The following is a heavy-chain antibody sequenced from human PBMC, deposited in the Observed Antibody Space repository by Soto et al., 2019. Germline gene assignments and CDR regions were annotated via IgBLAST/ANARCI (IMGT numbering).Heavy chain of an antibody. CDR3: ASTTTEYSSSWYVGWFDP. V-gene: IGHV4-59*01. J-gene: IGHJ5*02. CDR2: IYYSGST. CDR1: GGSISSYY. D-gene: IGHD6-13*01. Sequence: QVQLQESGPGLVKPSETLSLTCTVSGGSISSYYWSWIRQPPGKGLEWLGYIYYSGSTNYNPSLKSRVTISVDTAKNQFSLKLSSVTAADTAVYYCASTTTEYSSSWYVGWFDPWGQGTLVTVSS.